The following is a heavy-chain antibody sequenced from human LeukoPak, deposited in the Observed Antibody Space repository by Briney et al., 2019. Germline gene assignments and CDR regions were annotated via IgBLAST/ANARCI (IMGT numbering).Heavy chain of an antibody. CDR3: ARVDVSGYSFGLIDY. J-gene: IGHJ4*02. V-gene: IGHV3-48*01. D-gene: IGHD5-18*01. CDR1: GFTFNSYS. CDR2: ISSVSSTR. Sequence: PGGSLRLSCVASGFTFNSYSMNWVRQAPGKGLEWVSYISSVSSTRYYADSVKGRFTISRDNAKNSLYLQVNSLRAEDTAVYYCARVDVSGYSFGLIDYWGQGTLVTVSS.